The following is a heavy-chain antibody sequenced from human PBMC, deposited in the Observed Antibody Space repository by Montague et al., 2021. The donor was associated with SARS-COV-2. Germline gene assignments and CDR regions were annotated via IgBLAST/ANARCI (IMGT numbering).Heavy chain of an antibody. CDR3: ARHYGVLVPAAIYYYYGMDA. V-gene: IGHV4-39*01. CDR1: GHSVSISSWY. J-gene: IGHJ6*02. CDR2: IYYSWSN. Sequence: SETLSLTCTVDGHSVSISSWYWGWIRQPSRKGLEWIGSIYYSWSNYYNPSLKSRVTISVDTSKNQFSLKLSSVTAADTAVYYCARHYGVLVPAAIYYYYGMDAWGQGTMVTVSS. D-gene: IGHD2-2*02.